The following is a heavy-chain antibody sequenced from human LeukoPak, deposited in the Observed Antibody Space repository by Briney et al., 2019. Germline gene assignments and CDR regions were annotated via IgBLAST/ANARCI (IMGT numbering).Heavy chain of an antibody. V-gene: IGHV3-66*01. D-gene: IGHD3-22*01. CDR2: IYSGGST. CDR1: GFTVRSNY. Sequence: TGGSLRLSCAASGFTVRSNYMNWVRQAPGKGLEWVSVIYSGGSTYYADSVKGRFTISRDNSKNTLYLQMNSLRAEDTAVYYCARGIEVGSGYMDVWGKGTTVTISS. J-gene: IGHJ6*03. CDR3: ARGIEVGSGYMDV.